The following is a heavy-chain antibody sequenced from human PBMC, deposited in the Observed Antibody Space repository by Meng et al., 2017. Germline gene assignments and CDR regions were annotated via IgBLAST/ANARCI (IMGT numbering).Heavy chain of an antibody. CDR2: IYYSGST. Sequence: QGQLQESGPGLGKPSQTLSLPCTVSGGSISRGGYYWSWIRQHPGKGLEWIGYIYYSGSTYYNPSLKSRVTISVDTSKNQFSLKLSSVTAADTAVYYCARDQGGSGSFGFAFDIWGQGTMVTVSS. D-gene: IGHD6-19*01. V-gene: IGHV4-31*03. J-gene: IGHJ3*02. CDR3: ARDQGGSGSFGFAFDI. CDR1: GGSISRGGYY.